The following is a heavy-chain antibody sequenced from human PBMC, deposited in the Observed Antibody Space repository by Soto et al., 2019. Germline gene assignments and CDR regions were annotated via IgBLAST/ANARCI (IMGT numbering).Heavy chain of an antibody. CDR3: AREGGSIGGWFGRKFDS. Sequence: SLRLSCTASGFRFSTHSMSWVRHAPGKGLEWVSSISSGGTTTFYAASVEGRFTISRDKSKNTLYLQMNSLRADDTAVYYCAREGGSIGGWFGRKFDSWGQGTQVTVSS. D-gene: IGHD6-19*01. V-gene: IGHV3-23*01. CDR2: ISSGGTTT. J-gene: IGHJ4*02. CDR1: GFRFSTHS.